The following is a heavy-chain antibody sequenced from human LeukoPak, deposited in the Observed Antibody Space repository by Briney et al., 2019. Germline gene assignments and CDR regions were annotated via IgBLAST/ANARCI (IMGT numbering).Heavy chain of an antibody. CDR2: IRYDGSNK. Sequence: GGSLRLSCAASGFTFSSYGMHWVRQAPGKGLEWVAFIRYDGSNKYYADSVKGRFTISRDNSKNTLYLQMNSLRAEDTAVYYCAKDRRFLEWLFDAFDIWGQGTMVTVSS. J-gene: IGHJ3*02. CDR3: AKDRRFLEWLFDAFDI. CDR1: GFTFSSYG. V-gene: IGHV3-30*02. D-gene: IGHD3-3*01.